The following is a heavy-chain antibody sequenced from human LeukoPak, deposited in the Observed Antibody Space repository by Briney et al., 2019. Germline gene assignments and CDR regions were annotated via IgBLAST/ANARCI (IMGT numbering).Heavy chain of an antibody. Sequence: SETLSLTCAVYGGSFSGYYWSWIRQPPGKGLEWIGEINHSGSTNYNPSLKSRVTISVDTSKNQFSLKLSSVTAADTAVYYCAGGASRGVDDYWGQGTLVTVSS. V-gene: IGHV4-34*01. CDR1: GGSFSGYY. J-gene: IGHJ4*02. CDR3: AGGASRGVDDY. D-gene: IGHD3-10*01. CDR2: INHSGST.